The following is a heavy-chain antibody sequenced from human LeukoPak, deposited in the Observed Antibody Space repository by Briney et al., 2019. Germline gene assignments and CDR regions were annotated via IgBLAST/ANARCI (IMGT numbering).Heavy chain of an antibody. V-gene: IGHV4-61*01. Sequence: PSETLSLTCTVSGGSVSSGSYYWGWLRQPPGKGLEWIGYIYYSGSTNYNPSLKSRVTISVDTSKNQFSLKLSSVTAADTAVYYCARERDDYGADYWGQGTLVTVSS. D-gene: IGHD4-17*01. J-gene: IGHJ4*02. CDR2: IYYSGST. CDR3: ARERDDYGADY. CDR1: GGSVSSGSYY.